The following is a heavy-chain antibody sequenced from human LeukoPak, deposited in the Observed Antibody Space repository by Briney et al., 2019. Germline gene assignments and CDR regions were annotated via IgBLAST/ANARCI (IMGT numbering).Heavy chain of an antibody. CDR1: GGSISSSSYY. V-gene: IGHV4-39*01. D-gene: IGHD6-13*01. CDR2: IYYSGST. J-gene: IGHJ4*02. Sequence: TSETLSLTCIVSGGSISSSSYYWGWIRQPPGKGLEWIGSIYYSGSTYYNPSLKSRVTISVDTSKNQFSLKLSSVTAADTAVYYCAREAAAGIGYWGQGTLVTVSS. CDR3: AREAAAGIGY.